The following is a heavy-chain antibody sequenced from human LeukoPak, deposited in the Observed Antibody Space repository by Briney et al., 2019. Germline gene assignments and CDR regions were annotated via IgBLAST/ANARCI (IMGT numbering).Heavy chain of an antibody. CDR1: GGSISSYY. CDR3: ARGPRNYYDSSGYYNHGRGYFQH. D-gene: IGHD3-22*01. J-gene: IGHJ1*01. CDR2: IYTSGST. V-gene: IGHV4-4*07. Sequence: SETLSLTCTASGGSISSYYWSWIRQPAGKGLEGIGRIYTSGSTNYNPSLKSRVTMSVDTSKNQFSLKLSSVTAADTAVYYCARGPRNYYDSSGYYNHGRGYFQHWGQGTLVTVSS.